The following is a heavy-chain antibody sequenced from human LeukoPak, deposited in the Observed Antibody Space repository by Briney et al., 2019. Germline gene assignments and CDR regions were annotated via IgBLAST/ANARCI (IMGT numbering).Heavy chain of an antibody. CDR3: ARAENYYYGMDV. Sequence: PGGSLRLSCAAPGFTFSSYWMSWVRQAPGKGLEWVANIKQDGSEKYYVDSVKGRFTISRDNAKNSLYLQMNSLRAEDTAVYYCARAENYYYGMDVWGQGTTVTVSS. CDR2: IKQDGSEK. CDR1: GFTFSSYW. J-gene: IGHJ6*02. V-gene: IGHV3-7*04.